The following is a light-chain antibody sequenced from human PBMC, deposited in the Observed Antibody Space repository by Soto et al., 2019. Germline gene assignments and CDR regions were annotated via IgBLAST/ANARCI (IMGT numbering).Light chain of an antibody. Sequence: EILLTQSPGTLSLSPGDRVTLPCSASQSLSSNYLAWYQQKHGQAPRLLIYGASTRATGIPARFSGSGSGTEFTLTISSLQSEDFAVYYCQQYNNWPGTFGQGTRLENK. CDR2: GAS. CDR1: QSLSSN. V-gene: IGKV3-15*01. CDR3: QQYNNWPGT. J-gene: IGKJ5*01.